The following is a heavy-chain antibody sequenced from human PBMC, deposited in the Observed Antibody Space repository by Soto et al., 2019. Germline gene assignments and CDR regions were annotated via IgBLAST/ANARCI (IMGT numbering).Heavy chain of an antibody. CDR2: ISSSSHYI. D-gene: IGHD3-10*01. CDR1: GFRFSGST. Sequence: WGSLRLSCVAPGFRFSGSTMNCVRQAPGKGLNWVSSISSSSHYIYYADSLKGRFTISRDNAKNSLFLQMNSLRAEDTAVYYCARDLGEVSALWGQGTLVTVSS. J-gene: IGHJ4*02. V-gene: IGHV3-21*01. CDR3: ARDLGEVSAL.